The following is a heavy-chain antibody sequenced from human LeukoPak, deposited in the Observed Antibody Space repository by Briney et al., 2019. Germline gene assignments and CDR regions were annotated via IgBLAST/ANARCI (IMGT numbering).Heavy chain of an antibody. J-gene: IGHJ4*02. CDR3: ARVDSDTAMVGYFDY. CDR2: ISYDGSNK. Sequence: GRSLRLSRAASGFTFSSYAMHWVRQAPGKGLEWVAVISYDGSNKYYADSVKGRFTISRDNSKNTLYLQMNSLRAEDTAVYYCARVDSDTAMVGYFDYWGQGTLVTVSS. CDR1: GFTFSSYA. V-gene: IGHV3-30*04. D-gene: IGHD5-18*01.